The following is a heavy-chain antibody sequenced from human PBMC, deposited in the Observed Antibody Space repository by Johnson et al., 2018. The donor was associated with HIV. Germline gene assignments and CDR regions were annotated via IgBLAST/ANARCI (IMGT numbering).Heavy chain of an antibody. CDR2: IRYDGSNK. CDR1: GFTFSSYG. V-gene: IGHV3-30*02. D-gene: IGHD2-2*02. Sequence: QMLLVESGGGVVQPGGSLRLSCAASGFTFSSYGMHWVRQAPGKGLEWVAFIRYDGSNKYYADSVKGRFTISRDNSKNTLYQQINSLRAEVTAVYYSATRGPTYRPRVFDIWGLGTMVNVS. J-gene: IGHJ3*02. CDR3: ATRGPTYRPRVFDI.